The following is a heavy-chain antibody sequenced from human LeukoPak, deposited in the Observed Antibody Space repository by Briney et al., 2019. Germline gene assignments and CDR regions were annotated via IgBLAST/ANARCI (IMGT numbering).Heavy chain of an antibody. D-gene: IGHD1-26*01. CDR1: GFTFDDYA. CDR2: ISWNSGSI. CDR3: AKDRSGAIVGAIFDY. V-gene: IGHV3-9*03. Sequence: PGGSLRLSCAASGFTFDDYAMHWVRQAPGKGLEWVSGISWNSGSIGYADSVRGRFTISRDNAKNSLYLQMNSLRAEDMASYYCAKDRSGAIVGAIFDYWGQGTLVTVSS. J-gene: IGHJ4*02.